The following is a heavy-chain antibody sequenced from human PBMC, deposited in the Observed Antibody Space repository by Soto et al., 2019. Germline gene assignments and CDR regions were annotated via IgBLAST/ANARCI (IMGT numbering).Heavy chain of an antibody. V-gene: IGHV1-24*01. D-gene: IGHD3-10*02. CDR1: GYTLTELS. J-gene: IGHJ3*02. Sequence: ASVKVSCKVSGYTLTELSMHWVRQAPGEGLEWMGGFDPEDGETIYAQKFQGRVTMTEDTSTDTAYMELSSLRSEDTAVYYCATYYVPPDAFDIWGQGTMVTVSS. CDR2: FDPEDGET. CDR3: ATYYVPPDAFDI.